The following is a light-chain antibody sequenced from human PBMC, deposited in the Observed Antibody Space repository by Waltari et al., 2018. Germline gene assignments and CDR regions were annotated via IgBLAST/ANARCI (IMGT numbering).Light chain of an antibody. J-gene: IGLJ2*01. V-gene: IGLV1-40*01. Sequence: QSVLTQPPSVSGAPGQRVTISCTGSSSNIGAPYDVPWYRQLPGTAPKLHIFGNSNRPSGVPDRFSGSKSGTSASLAITGLQAEDEADYYCQSYDSSLSGSDVVFGGGTKLTVL. CDR3: QSYDSSLSGSDVV. CDR2: GNS. CDR1: SSNIGAPYD.